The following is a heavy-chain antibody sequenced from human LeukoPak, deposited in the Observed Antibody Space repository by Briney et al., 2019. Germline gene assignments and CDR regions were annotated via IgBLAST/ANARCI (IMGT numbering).Heavy chain of an antibody. D-gene: IGHD6-6*01. J-gene: IGHJ4*02. V-gene: IGHV1-2*02. CDR3: ARDQAALAARPFDY. CDR1: GYTFTGYY. Sequence: ASVKVSCKASGYTFTGYYMHWVRQAPGQGLEWMRWINPNSGGTNYAQKFQGRVTMTGDTSISTTYMDLTHLRSDDTAVYYCARDQAALAARPFDYWGQGTLVTVSS. CDR2: INPNSGGT.